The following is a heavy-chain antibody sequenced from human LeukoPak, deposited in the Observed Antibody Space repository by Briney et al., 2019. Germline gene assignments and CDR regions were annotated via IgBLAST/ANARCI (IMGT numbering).Heavy chain of an antibody. D-gene: IGHD3-16*01. CDR1: GGSISSYY. J-gene: IGHJ4*02. CDR2: IYTSGST. Sequence: SETLSLTCTVSGGSISSYYWSWIRQPPGKGLEWIGYIYTSGSTNYNPSLKSQVTISVDTSKNQFSLKLSSVTAADTAVYYCARRPLFEDYFDYWGQGTLVTVSS. V-gene: IGHV4-4*09. CDR3: ARRPLFEDYFDY.